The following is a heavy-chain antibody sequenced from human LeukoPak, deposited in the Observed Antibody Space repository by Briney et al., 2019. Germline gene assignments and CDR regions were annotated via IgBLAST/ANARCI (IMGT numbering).Heavy chain of an antibody. J-gene: IGHJ4*02. V-gene: IGHV3-7*01. D-gene: IGHD5-12*01. CDR2: IKQDGGEK. CDR3: ARDVDANY. CDR1: GFSFTSYW. Sequence: GGSLRLSCAASGFSFTSYWMTWVRQAPGKGLEWVANIKQDGGEKYYVDSVEGRFTISRDNAKNSLSLQMNSLRAEDTALYYCARDVDANYWGQGTLVTVSS.